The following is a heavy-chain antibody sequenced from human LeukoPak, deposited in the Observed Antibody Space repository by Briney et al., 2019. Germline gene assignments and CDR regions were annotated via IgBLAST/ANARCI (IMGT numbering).Heavy chain of an antibody. CDR3: ARRVYYYYMDV. CDR2: ISYDGSNK. V-gene: IGHV3-30*04. CDR1: GFTFSSYA. J-gene: IGHJ6*03. Sequence: GGSLRLSCAASGFTFSSYAMHWVRQAPGKGLEWVAVISYDGSNKYYADSVKGRFTISRDNSKNTLYLQMNSLRAEDTAVYYCARRVYYYYMDVWGKGTTVTVSS.